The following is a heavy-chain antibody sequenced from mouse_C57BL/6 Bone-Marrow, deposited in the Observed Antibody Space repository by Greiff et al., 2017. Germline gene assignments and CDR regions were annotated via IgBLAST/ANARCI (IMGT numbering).Heavy chain of an antibody. J-gene: IGHJ2*01. CDR1: FTFFRRVH. D-gene: IGHD2-1*01. Sequence: VQLQPSGPELARPWASVKISCQAFFTFFRRVHFAFRDPHYWMQWVQQRPGQGLEWIGAIYPGYGDTRYNQKFKGKATLTADKSSSTAYMPLSSLTSEDAAVYYCAIYYCNYWYFDYWGQGTTLTVSS. CDR2: GQGLEWIG. CDR3: SEDAAVYYCAIYYCNYWYFDY. V-gene: IGHV1-87*01.